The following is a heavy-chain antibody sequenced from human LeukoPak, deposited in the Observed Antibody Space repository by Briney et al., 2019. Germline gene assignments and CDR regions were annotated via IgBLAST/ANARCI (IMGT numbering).Heavy chain of an antibody. Sequence: GGSLRLSCAASGFTFSDYYMSWVRQAPGKGLEWVSVIYSGGSTYYADSVKGRFTISRDNSKNTLYLQMNSLRAEDTAVYYCARETRIAAAGTSFYYYGMDVWGQGTTVTVSS. J-gene: IGHJ6*02. CDR2: IYSGGST. CDR1: GFTFSDYY. V-gene: IGHV3-66*01. CDR3: ARETRIAAAGTSFYYYGMDV. D-gene: IGHD6-13*01.